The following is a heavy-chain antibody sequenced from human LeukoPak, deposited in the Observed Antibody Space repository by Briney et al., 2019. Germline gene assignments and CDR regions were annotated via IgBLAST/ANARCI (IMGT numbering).Heavy chain of an antibody. V-gene: IGHV1-69*04. CDR1: GGTFSSYA. CDR2: IIPILGIA. J-gene: IGHJ4*02. CDR3: ARGAQWELRGGPLQHLDY. D-gene: IGHD1-26*01. Sequence: SVKVSCKASGGTFSSYAISWVRQAPGQGLERMGRIIPILGIANYAQKFQGRVTITADKSTSTAYMELSSLRSEDTAVYYCARGAQWELRGGPLQHLDYWGQGTLVTVPS.